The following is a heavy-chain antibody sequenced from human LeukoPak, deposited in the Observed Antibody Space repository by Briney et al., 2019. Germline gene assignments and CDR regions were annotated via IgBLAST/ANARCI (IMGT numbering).Heavy chain of an antibody. CDR2: ISGSDSST. J-gene: IGHJ4*02. Sequence: GGSLRLSCAASGFTFSSYAMNWVRQAPGKGLEWVSGISGSDSSTYYADSVKGRFTISRDNSKNTLYLQMNSLRAEDTAVYYCANGYSYVDYWGQGTLVTVSS. V-gene: IGHV3-23*01. CDR3: ANGYSYVDY. CDR1: GFTFSSYA. D-gene: IGHD5-18*01.